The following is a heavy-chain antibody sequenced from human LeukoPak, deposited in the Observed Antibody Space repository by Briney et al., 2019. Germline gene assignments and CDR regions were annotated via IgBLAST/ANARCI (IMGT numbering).Heavy chain of an antibody. CDR3: ARGLESSVAARHDGRY. CDR1: GFTFSSYS. J-gene: IGHJ4*02. CDR2: ISSSSSYI. Sequence: GGSLRLSCAASGFTFSSYSMNWVRQAPGKGLEWVSSISSSSSYIYYADSVKGRFTISRDNAKNSLYLQMNSLRAEDTAVYYCARGLESSVAARHDGRYWGQGTLVTVSS. D-gene: IGHD6-6*01. V-gene: IGHV3-21*01.